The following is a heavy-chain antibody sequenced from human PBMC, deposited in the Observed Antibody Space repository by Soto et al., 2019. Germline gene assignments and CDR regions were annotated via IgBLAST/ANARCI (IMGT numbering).Heavy chain of an antibody. J-gene: IGHJ4*02. CDR2: ISYDGNKK. CDR3: AKDPHVVVVVAADEPTFAY. V-gene: IGHV3-30*18. CDR1: VFTFSSYC. D-gene: IGHD2-15*01. Sequence: GGSLRLSCAASVFTFSSYCMHLVRQAPGKGLECVSVISYDGNKKYYADSVKGRFTISRDNSKNTLYLQVNSLRAEDTAVYYCAKDPHVVVVVAADEPTFAYWGQGTLVTVSS.